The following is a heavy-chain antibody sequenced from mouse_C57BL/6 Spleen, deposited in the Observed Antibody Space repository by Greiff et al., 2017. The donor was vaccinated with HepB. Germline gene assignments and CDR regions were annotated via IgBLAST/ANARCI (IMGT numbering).Heavy chain of an antibody. V-gene: IGHV1-55*01. CDR3: ASYGDSYPWYFDV. Sequence: VQLQQPEAELVKPGASVKMSCKASGYTFTSYWITWVKQRPGQGLEWIGDIYPGCGSTNYNEKFKRKSTLAVDTSSSTAYMQLSSLTSEDSAVYYSASYGDSYPWYFDVWGTGTTVTVSS. J-gene: IGHJ1*03. D-gene: IGHD2-12*01. CDR2: IYPGCGST. CDR1: GYTFTSYW.